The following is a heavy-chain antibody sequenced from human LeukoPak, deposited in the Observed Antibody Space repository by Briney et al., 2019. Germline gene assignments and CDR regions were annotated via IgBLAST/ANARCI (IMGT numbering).Heavy chain of an antibody. J-gene: IGHJ4*02. CDR3: ARGKRDQPLGY. Sequence: SETLSLTCTVSGGSISSGDYYWSWIRQPPGKGLEWIGYIYYSGSTYYNPSLKSRVTISVDTSKNQFSLKLSSVTAADTAVYYCARGKRDQPLGYWGQGTLVTVSS. CDR1: GGSISSGDYY. CDR2: IYYSGST. D-gene: IGHD2-2*01. V-gene: IGHV4-30-4*01.